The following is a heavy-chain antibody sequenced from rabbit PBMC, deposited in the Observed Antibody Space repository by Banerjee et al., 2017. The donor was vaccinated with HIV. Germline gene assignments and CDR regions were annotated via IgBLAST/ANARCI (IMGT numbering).Heavy chain of an antibody. CDR3: VRSGDANYGYASFNL. D-gene: IGHD6-1*01. CDR1: GFSFSNKYV. J-gene: IGHJ4*01. Sequence: QEQLEESGGDLVKPEGSLTLTCTASGFSFSNKYVMCWVRQAPGKGLEWIACIDEGSGGSTYYASWAKGRFTVSKTSSTTVTLQMTSLTAADTATYFCVRSGDANYGYASFNLWGQGTLVTVS. CDR2: IDEGSGGST. V-gene: IGHV1S45*01.